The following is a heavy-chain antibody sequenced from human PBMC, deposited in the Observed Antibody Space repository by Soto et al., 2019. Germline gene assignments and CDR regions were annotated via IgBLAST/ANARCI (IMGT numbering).Heavy chain of an antibody. Sequence: SETLSLTCTVSGVSINSGAYYWSWIRQRPGKGLEWIGYIYYSGSTYYNPSPKSRVTISLDTSKDQFSLKLSSVTAADTAVYYCARDSRGVALGYWGQGSLVTVSS. CDR3: ARDSRGVALGY. CDR2: IYYSGST. V-gene: IGHV4-31*03. CDR1: GVSINSGAYY. J-gene: IGHJ4*02. D-gene: IGHD3-10*01.